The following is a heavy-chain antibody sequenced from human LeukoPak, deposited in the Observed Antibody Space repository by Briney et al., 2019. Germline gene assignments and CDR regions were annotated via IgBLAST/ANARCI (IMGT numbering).Heavy chain of an antibody. D-gene: IGHD2-15*01. Sequence: VGSLRLSCAASGLTLTEYYMSWSCPAPGEGVGWGSYICSIGGTIYYTGSARGRFTISRDNAKNSLYLQMNSLRAEDTAVYYFASCSGGSCAPHGLDVWGKETTVTVPS. J-gene: IGHJ6*04. CDR2: ICSIGGTI. CDR3: ASCSGGSCAPHGLDV. V-gene: IGHV3-11*04. CDR1: GLTLTEYY.